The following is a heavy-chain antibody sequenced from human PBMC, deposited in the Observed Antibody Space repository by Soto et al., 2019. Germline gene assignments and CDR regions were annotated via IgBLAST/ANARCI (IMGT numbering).Heavy chain of an antibody. CDR3: AKLVRDDVRRSDLDH. CDR2: YYYSGTT. D-gene: IGHD3-10*02. Sequence: SQTLSLTCTVSGDSITASYSNCAWIRHPPGKGLEWIGTYYYSGTTSQNPPLKSRITIAGDTSRNQFCLNLRAVTAADSGVYYCAKLVRDDVRRSDLDHWGQGTLVTVSS. V-gene: IGHV4-39*01. CDR1: GDSITASYSN. J-gene: IGHJ4*02.